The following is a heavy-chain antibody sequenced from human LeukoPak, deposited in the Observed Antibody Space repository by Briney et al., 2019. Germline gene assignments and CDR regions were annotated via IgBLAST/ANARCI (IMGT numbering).Heavy chain of an antibody. V-gene: IGHV4-61*01. Sequence: TSETLSLTCTVSGGSISSSTYYWSWIRQPPGKGLEWIGYIYYSGSTNYNPSLKSRVTISVDTSKNQFSLKLSSATAADTAVYYCARGSSSFYYYYYYYMDVWGKGTTVTVSS. CDR3: ARGSSSFYYYYYYYMDV. D-gene: IGHD6-6*01. J-gene: IGHJ6*03. CDR1: GGSISSSTYY. CDR2: IYYSGST.